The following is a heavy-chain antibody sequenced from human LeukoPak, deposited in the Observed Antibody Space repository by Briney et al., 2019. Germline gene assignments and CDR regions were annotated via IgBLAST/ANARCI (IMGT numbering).Heavy chain of an antibody. CDR2: IIPIFGTA. J-gene: IGHJ5*02. V-gene: IGHV1-69*13. D-gene: IGHD2-2*01. CDR3: ARAALGYCSSTSCYHKNWFDP. CDR1: GGTISSYA. Sequence: GASVKVSCKASGGTISSYAISWVRQAPGQGLEWMGGIIPIFGTANYAQKFQGRVTITADESTSTAYMELSSLRSEDTAVYYCARAALGYCSSTSCYHKNWFDPWGQGTLVTVSS.